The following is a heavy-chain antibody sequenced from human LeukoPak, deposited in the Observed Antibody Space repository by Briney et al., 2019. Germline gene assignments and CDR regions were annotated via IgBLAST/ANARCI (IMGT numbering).Heavy chain of an antibody. CDR1: GYTFTSYD. V-gene: IGHV1-8*01. J-gene: IGHJ6*03. D-gene: IGHD5-24*01. Sequence: GASVKVSCKASGYTFTSYDINWVRQATGQGLEWMGWMNPNSGNTGYAQKFQGRVTMTRNTSTSTAYMELRSLRSDDTAVYYCARSMAEDYYYYMDVWGKGTTVTISS. CDR3: ARSMAEDYYYYMDV. CDR2: MNPNSGNT.